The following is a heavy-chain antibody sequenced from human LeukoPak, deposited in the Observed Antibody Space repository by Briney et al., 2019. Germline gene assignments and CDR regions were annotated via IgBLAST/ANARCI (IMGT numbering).Heavy chain of an antibody. J-gene: IGHJ4*02. CDR3: ARDYPTSGIVTIFDY. CDR1: GFTFNNYA. CDR2: ITASGGST. Sequence: GGSLRLSCASSGFTFNNYAMTWVRQAPGKGLKWVSSITASGGSTYCADSVKGRFTISRDNSKNTLYLQMSSLRAEDTAVYYCARDYPTSGIVTIFDYWGQGTLVTVSS. D-gene: IGHD1-1*01. V-gene: IGHV3-23*01.